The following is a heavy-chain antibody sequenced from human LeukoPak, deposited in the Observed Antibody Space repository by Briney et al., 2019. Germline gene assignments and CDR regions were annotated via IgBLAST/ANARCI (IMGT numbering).Heavy chain of an antibody. J-gene: IGHJ3*02. CDR2: ISSSGRTI. CDR1: GFTFSTYE. CDR3: ARNTPEDAFDI. V-gene: IGHV3-48*03. Sequence: PGGSLRLSCAASGFTFSTYEMNWVRQTPGKGLEWVSYISSSGRTIYYADSVKGRFTISGDNAKNSLYLQMNSLRAEDTAVYYCARNTPEDAFDIWGQGTMVTVSS.